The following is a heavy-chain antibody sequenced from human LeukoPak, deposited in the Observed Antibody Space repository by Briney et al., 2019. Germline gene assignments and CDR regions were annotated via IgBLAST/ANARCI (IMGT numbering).Heavy chain of an antibody. V-gene: IGHV4-59*08. CDR3: AREGYSSGWYY. D-gene: IGHD6-19*01. CDR2: IHYSGAT. J-gene: IGHJ4*02. CDR1: GDSISGYF. Sequence: SETLSLTCTVSGDSISGYFWSWIRQTPGKGLEWIGYIHYSGATNYNPSLKSRVTMSVDTSKDQFSLKLSSVNAADTAMYYCAREGYSSGWYYWGQGTLVTVSS.